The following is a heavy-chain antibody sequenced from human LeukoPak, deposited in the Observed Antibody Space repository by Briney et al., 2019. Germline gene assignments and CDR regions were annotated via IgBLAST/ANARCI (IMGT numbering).Heavy chain of an antibody. J-gene: IGHJ4*02. V-gene: IGHV3-43*02. CDR2: ISGDGGST. D-gene: IGHD6-19*01. CDR3: AKDRSSGVFDY. Sequence: GGTLRLSCAASGFTFDDYAMHWVRQAPGKGLEWVSLISGDGGSTYYADSAKGRFTISRDNSKNSLYLQMNGLRTEETALYYCAKDRSSGVFDYWGQGTLVTVSS. CDR1: GFTFDDYA.